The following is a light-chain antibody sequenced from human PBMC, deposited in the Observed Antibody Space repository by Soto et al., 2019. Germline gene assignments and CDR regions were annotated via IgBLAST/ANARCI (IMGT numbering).Light chain of an antibody. Sequence: DIQMTQSPSTLSASVGDRVTITCRPSESISTWLAWYQQKPGKAPKLLIYDASTLQTGVPSRFSGSRSGTKITLTISSLQPNDVATYFCQHYNHYPFTFGQGTKLESK. CDR2: DAS. V-gene: IGKV1-5*01. J-gene: IGKJ2*01. CDR3: QHYNHYPFT. CDR1: ESISTW.